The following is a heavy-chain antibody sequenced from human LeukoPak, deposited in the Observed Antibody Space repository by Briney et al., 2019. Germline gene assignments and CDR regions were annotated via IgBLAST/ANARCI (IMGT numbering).Heavy chain of an antibody. Sequence: QSGGSLRLSCAASGFTFSSYGMHWVRQAPGKGLEWVAFIRYDGSNKYYADSVKGRFTISRDNSKNTLYLQMKSLRAGDTAVYYCAKGRYSGTFPGDFEYWGQGTLVTVSS. J-gene: IGHJ4*02. CDR2: IRYDGSNK. D-gene: IGHD1-26*01. CDR3: AKGRYSGTFPGDFEY. V-gene: IGHV3-30*02. CDR1: GFTFSSYG.